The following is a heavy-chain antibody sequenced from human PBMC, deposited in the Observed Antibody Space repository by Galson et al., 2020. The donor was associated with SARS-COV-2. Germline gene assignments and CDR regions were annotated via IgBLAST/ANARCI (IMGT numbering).Heavy chain of an antibody. D-gene: IGHD1-26*01. Sequence: TGGSLRLSCAVSGFSFSNYAVSWVRQAPGKGLEWVSSISGSGVSTYYADSVKGRFTISRDSSKNTLYLQMGSLRAEDTAVYYCAKASGGATSYIDYWGQGTLVTVSS. CDR2: ISGSGVST. CDR1: GFSFSNYA. J-gene: IGHJ4*02. V-gene: IGHV3-23*01. CDR3: AKASGGATSYIDY.